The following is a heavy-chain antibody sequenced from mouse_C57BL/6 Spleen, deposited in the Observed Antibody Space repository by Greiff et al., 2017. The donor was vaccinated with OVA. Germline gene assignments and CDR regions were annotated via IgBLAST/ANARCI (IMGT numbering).Heavy chain of an antibody. CDR3: TRGGNYGSSYVWYFDV. J-gene: IGHJ1*03. CDR2: ISSGGDYI. CDR1: GFTFNSYA. D-gene: IGHD1-1*01. Sequence: EVKVVESGEGLVKPGGSLKLSCAASGFTFNSYAMSWVRQTPEKRLEWVAYISSGGDYIYYADTVKGRFIISRDNARNTLYLQMSSLKSEDTAMYYCTRGGNYGSSYVWYFDVWGTGTTVTVSS. V-gene: IGHV5-9-1*02.